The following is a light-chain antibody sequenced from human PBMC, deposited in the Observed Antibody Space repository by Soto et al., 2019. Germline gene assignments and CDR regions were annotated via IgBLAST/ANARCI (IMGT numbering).Light chain of an antibody. V-gene: IGKV1-39*01. CDR2: AAS. CDR1: RAITNH. CDR3: QQNYITPLT. J-gene: IGKJ4*01. Sequence: RVSISCRASRAITNHLNWYQQKPGKAPILLVYAASTLETGVPSRFSGSGSGTHFTLTIDNLQPEDVATYFCQQNYITPLTFGGGTKVDIK.